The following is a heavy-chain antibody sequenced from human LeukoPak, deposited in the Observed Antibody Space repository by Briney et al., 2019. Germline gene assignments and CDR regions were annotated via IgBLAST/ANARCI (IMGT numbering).Heavy chain of an antibody. Sequence: ASVKVSCKASGYTFTGYYMHWVRQAPGQGLGWMGWINPNSGGTNYAQKFQGRVTMTRDTSISTAYMELSRLRSDDTAVYYCARDGAGDSSSWPFDYWGQGTLVTVSS. D-gene: IGHD6-13*01. CDR3: ARDGAGDSSSWPFDY. CDR2: INPNSGGT. V-gene: IGHV1-2*02. J-gene: IGHJ4*02. CDR1: GYTFTGYY.